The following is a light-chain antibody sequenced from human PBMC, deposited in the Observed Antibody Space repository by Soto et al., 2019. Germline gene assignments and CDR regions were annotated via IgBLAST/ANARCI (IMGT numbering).Light chain of an antibody. V-gene: IGKV1-5*01. CDR3: QQYNSYSYT. CDR2: GAS. J-gene: IGKJ2*01. CDR1: QTISTW. Sequence: DIQMTQSPSTLSASVGDRVTLTCRASQTISTWLAWYQQKPGKAPKLLIYGASSLQTGVPSRFSGSGSGTEFTLTIRSLQPDDFATYYCQQYNSYSYTFGQGTKLEIK.